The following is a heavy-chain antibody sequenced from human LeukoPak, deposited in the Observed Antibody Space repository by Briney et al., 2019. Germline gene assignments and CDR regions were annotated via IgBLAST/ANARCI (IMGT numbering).Heavy chain of an antibody. Sequence: GASVKVSCKASGGTFSSYAISWVRQAPGQGLEWMGWINPNSGGTNYAQKFQGRVTMTRDMSTSTVYMELSSLRSEDTAVYYCARVIGWLQPFDYWGQGTLVTVSS. V-gene: IGHV1-2*02. CDR2: INPNSGGT. D-gene: IGHD5-18*01. CDR3: ARVIGWLQPFDY. CDR1: GGTFSSYA. J-gene: IGHJ4*02.